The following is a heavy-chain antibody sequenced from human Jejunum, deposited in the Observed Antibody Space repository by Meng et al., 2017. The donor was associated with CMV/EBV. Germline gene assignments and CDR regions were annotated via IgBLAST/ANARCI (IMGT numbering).Heavy chain of an antibody. CDR1: GASMRSYY. Sequence: CSVSGASMRSYYWTWIRQPPGKGLEWIGCIYYSGYTNYNPSVKSRVTISVDMSKNQFSLRLTSVTAADTAVYYCARGRWTGGWFDPWGQGILVTVSS. CDR3: ARGRWTGGWFDP. D-gene: IGHD3/OR15-3a*01. CDR2: IYYSGYT. J-gene: IGHJ5*02. V-gene: IGHV4-59*01.